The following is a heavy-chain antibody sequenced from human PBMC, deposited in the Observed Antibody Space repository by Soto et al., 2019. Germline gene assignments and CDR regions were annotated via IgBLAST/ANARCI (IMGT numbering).Heavy chain of an antibody. Sequence: GESLKISCKGSGFSFTDYWIAWVRQMPGKGLEWMGIIYPDDSDTRYSPSFQGQVTISADKSISTAYLQWSSLEASDTAIYYCARALYVSKNYFKPHAYWGQGTLVPVSS. CDR2: IYPDDSDT. J-gene: IGHJ4*02. V-gene: IGHV5-51*01. CDR1: GFSFTDYW. D-gene: IGHD3-10*01. CDR3: ARALYVSKNYFKPHAY.